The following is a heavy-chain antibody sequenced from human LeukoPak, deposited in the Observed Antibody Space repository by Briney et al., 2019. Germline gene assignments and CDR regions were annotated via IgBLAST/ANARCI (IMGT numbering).Heavy chain of an antibody. CDR1: GGSISSGSYY. Sequence: PSETLSLTCTVSGGSISSGSYYWGWIRQPPGKGLEWIGSIYYSGSTYYNPSLKSRVTISVDTSKNQFSLKLSSVTAADTAVYYCARIRGITYYFDYWGQGTLVTVSS. CDR2: IYYSGST. V-gene: IGHV4-39*01. D-gene: IGHD3-16*01. J-gene: IGHJ4*02. CDR3: ARIRGITYYFDY.